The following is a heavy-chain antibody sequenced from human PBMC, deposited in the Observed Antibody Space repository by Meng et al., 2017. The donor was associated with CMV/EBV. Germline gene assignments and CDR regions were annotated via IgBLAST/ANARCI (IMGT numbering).Heavy chain of an antibody. Sequence: QVRLVQSGAEVKKPGSSVKVSCKASGGTFSSYAISWVRQAPGQGLEWMGWINPNSGGTNYAQKFQGRVTMTRDTSISTAYMELSRLRSDDTAVYYCARDLGDTAIYWGQGTLVTVSS. J-gene: IGHJ4*02. D-gene: IGHD5-18*01. CDR1: GGTFSSYA. CDR3: ARDLGDTAIY. CDR2: INPNSGGT. V-gene: IGHV1-2*02.